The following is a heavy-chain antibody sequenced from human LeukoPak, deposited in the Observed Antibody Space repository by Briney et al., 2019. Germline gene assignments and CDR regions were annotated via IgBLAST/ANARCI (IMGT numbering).Heavy chain of an antibody. CDR1: GGSFSDYY. CDR3: ARRRRAVAGYYFDY. D-gene: IGHD6-19*01. Sequence: PSETLSLTCAVYGGSFSDYYWSWIRQPPGKGLEWIGEINHSGSTNYDPSLKSRVTISVDTSKNQFSLKLSSVTAADTAVYYCARRRRAVAGYYFDYWGQGTLVTVSS. CDR2: INHSGST. V-gene: IGHV4-34*01. J-gene: IGHJ4*02.